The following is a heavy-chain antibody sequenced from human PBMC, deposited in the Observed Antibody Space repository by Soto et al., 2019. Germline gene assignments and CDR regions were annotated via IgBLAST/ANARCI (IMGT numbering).Heavy chain of an antibody. Sequence: SETLSLTCTVSGGSISSYYWSWIRQPPGKGLEWIGYIYYSGSTNYNPSLKSRVTISVDTSKNQFSLKLSSVTAADTAVYYCAGTRYGSGNQLDYWGQGTLVTVSS. CDR1: GGSISSYY. CDR3: AGTRYGSGNQLDY. CDR2: IYYSGST. V-gene: IGHV4-59*08. D-gene: IGHD3-10*01. J-gene: IGHJ4*02.